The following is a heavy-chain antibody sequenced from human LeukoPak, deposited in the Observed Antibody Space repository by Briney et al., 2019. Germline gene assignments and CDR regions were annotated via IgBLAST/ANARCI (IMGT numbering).Heavy chain of an antibody. V-gene: IGHV3-53*01. CDR2: IYSGGST. CDR1: GVTFSSNY. CDR3: ARDSTSGGLDY. D-gene: IGHD1-26*01. J-gene: IGHJ4*02. Sequence: PGGSLRLSCAASGVTFSSNYMSWVRQAPGKGLEWVSVIYSGGSTYYADSVKGRCTISRDNSKNTLYLQMNSLRAEDTAVYYCARDSTSGGLDYWGQGTLVTVSS.